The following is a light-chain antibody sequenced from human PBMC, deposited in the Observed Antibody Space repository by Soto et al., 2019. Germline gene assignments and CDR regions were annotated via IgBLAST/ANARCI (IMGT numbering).Light chain of an antibody. Sequence: QSALTQPASVSGSPGQSITISCTGTSSDVGNYKYVSWYQQHPGKAPKLMIYEVSNRPSGVSNRFSGSKSGNTASLTISGLQAEDETDYYCCSYASSATWVFGGGTKLTVL. J-gene: IGLJ3*02. CDR3: CSYASSATWV. V-gene: IGLV2-14*01. CDR2: EVS. CDR1: SSDVGNYKY.